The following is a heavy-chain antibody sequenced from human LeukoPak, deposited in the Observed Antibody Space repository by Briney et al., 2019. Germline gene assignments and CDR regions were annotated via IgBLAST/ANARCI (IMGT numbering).Heavy chain of an antibody. Sequence: ASVKVSCKASGYTFTGYYMHWVRQAPGQGLEWMGWINPNSGGTNYAQKFQGRVTMTRDTSISTAYVELSRLRSDDTAVYYCARSFDSSGYLSFQHWGQGTLVTVSS. V-gene: IGHV1-2*02. CDR2: INPNSGGT. CDR3: ARSFDSSGYLSFQH. D-gene: IGHD3-22*01. J-gene: IGHJ1*01. CDR1: GYTFTGYY.